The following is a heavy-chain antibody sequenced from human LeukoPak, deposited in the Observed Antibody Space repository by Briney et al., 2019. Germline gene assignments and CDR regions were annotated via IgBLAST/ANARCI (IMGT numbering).Heavy chain of an antibody. D-gene: IGHD3-22*01. CDR2: ITGNGGIR. J-gene: IGHJ3*02. CDR3: ARVGDSSAFDI. Sequence: GGSLRLSCAASGFTFRGYSMHWVRQAPGKGREYVSAITGNGGIRYYADSVQGRFTISRDNSKNTLYLQMGSLRAEDMAVYYCARVGDSSAFDIWGQGTMVTVSS. V-gene: IGHV3-64*02. CDR1: GFTFRGYS.